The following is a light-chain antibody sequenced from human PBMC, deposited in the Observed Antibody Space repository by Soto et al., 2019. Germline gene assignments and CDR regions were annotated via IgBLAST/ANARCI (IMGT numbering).Light chain of an antibody. CDR3: QQYDNASWT. CDR1: QIISSW. CDR2: KAS. V-gene: IGKV1-5*03. Sequence: DIQMTQSPSTLSASVGDRVIITCRASQIISSWLAWYQQKPGKAPNLLIYKASTLKSGVPSRFSGSGSGTEFTLTISSLQPDDFATYYCQQYDNASWTFGQGTKVEIK. J-gene: IGKJ1*01.